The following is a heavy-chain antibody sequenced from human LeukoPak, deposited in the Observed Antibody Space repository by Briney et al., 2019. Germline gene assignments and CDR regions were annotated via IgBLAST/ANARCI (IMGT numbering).Heavy chain of an antibody. D-gene: IGHD3-22*01. Sequence: ASVKVSCKASGYTFTSYGISWVRQAPGQGLEWMGWISAYNGNTNYAQKLQGRVTMTTDTSTSTAYVELRSLRSDDTAVYYCAGDSANRYYYDSSGNTDIWGQGTMVTVSS. CDR1: GYTFTSYG. J-gene: IGHJ3*02. CDR2: ISAYNGNT. CDR3: AGDSANRYYYDSSGNTDI. V-gene: IGHV1-18*01.